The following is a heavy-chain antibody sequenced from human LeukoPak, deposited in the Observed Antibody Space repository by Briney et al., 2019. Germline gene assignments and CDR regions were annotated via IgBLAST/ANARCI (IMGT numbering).Heavy chain of an antibody. Sequence: GGSLRLSCAASGSTFSTSWMSWVRQAPGKGLEWVANIFQDGNEKYYVDSVKGRFTISRDNPKNSLYLQMNSLRVEDTAVYYCARTIVEVRAASDVFDIWGQGTMVTVS. CDR1: GSTFSTSW. D-gene: IGHD2-2*01. J-gene: IGHJ3*02. CDR3: ARTIVEVRAASDVFDI. CDR2: IFQDGNEK. V-gene: IGHV3-7*01.